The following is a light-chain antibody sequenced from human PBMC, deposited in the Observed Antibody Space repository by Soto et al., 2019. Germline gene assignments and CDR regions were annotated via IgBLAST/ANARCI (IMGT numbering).Light chain of an antibody. CDR2: WAS. CDR3: QQYYSTPRT. V-gene: IGKV4-1*01. CDR1: QSVLYSSNNKNY. J-gene: IGKJ4*01. Sequence: DIVMTQSPDSLAVSLGERATINCKSSQSVLYSSNNKNYLAWYQQKPGQPPKLLIYWASTRESGVPDRFSGSGSGKDFTLTIRSLQAEDVAVYYCQQYYSTPRTFGGGTKVEIK.